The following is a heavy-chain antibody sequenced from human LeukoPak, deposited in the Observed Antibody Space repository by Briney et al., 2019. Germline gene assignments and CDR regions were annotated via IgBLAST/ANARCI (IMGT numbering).Heavy chain of an antibody. D-gene: IGHD3-10*01. Sequence: GGSLRPSCAASGFTFSNYWMSWVRQAPGKGLEWVSTISTSGAATYYADSVKGRFTISRDNSKNTLYLQMNSLRVDDTAVYYCAKKGYAGQGTYSYYFDYWGQGTLVTVSS. CDR1: GFTFSNYW. V-gene: IGHV3-23*01. J-gene: IGHJ4*02. CDR3: AKKGYAGQGTYSYYFDY. CDR2: ISTSGAAT.